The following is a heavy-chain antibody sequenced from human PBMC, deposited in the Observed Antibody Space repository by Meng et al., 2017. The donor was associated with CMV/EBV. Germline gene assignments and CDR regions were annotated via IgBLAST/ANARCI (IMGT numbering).Heavy chain of an antibody. CDR1: GFTSSSYE. Sequence: GGSLRLSCGASGFTSSSYEMNWVRQAPGKGLEWVSSISSSSSYIYYADSVKGRFTISRDNAKNPLYLQMNSLRAEDTAVYYCARDREDITLDYWGQGTLVTVSS. D-gene: IGHD2-15*01. CDR3: ARDREDITLDY. V-gene: IGHV3-21*01. CDR2: ISSSSSYI. J-gene: IGHJ4*02.